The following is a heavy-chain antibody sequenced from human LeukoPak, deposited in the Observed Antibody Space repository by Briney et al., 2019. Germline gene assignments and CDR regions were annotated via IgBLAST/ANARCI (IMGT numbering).Heavy chain of an antibody. CDR3: ARKGSAYYDFWSGFSPFDY. CDR1: GYTFTGYY. D-gene: IGHD3-3*01. J-gene: IGHJ4*02. Sequence: ASVKVSCKASGYTFTGYYMHWVRQAPGQGLEWMGWINPNSGGTNYVQKFQGRVTMTRDTFISTAYMELSRLRSDDTAVYYCARKGSAYYDFWSGFSPFDYWGQGTLVTVSS. V-gene: IGHV1-2*02. CDR2: INPNSGGT.